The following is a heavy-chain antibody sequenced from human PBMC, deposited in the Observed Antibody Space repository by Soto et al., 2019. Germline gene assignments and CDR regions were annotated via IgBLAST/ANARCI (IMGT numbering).Heavy chain of an antibody. CDR3: ARYDYSGYYFDY. V-gene: IGHV1-46*01. Sequence: ASVKVSCKASGYTFSTYYMHWVRQAPGQGYEWMGIINPSGGSTTYAQKFQGRVTMTRDTSTTTVYMELSSLKSEDTAVYYCARYDYSGYYFDYWGQGTRVTVSA. CDR2: INPSGGST. J-gene: IGHJ4*02. CDR1: GYTFSTYY. D-gene: IGHD4-4*01.